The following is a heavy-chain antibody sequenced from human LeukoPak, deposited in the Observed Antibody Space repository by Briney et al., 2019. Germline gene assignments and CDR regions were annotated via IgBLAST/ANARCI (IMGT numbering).Heavy chain of an antibody. CDR2: IRYDGSNK. Sequence: GGSLRPSCAASGFTFSSYGMHWVRQAPGKGLEWVAFIRYDGSNKYYADSVKGRFTISRDNSKNTLYLQMNSLRAEDTAVYYCAKDSLYCSSTSCYILPPYFDYWGQGTLVTVSS. CDR1: GFTFSSYG. J-gene: IGHJ4*02. V-gene: IGHV3-30*02. D-gene: IGHD2-2*01. CDR3: AKDSLYCSSTSCYILPPYFDY.